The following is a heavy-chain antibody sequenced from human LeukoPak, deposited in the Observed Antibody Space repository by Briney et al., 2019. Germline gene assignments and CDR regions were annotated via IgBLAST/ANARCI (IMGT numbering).Heavy chain of an antibody. J-gene: IGHJ6*03. CDR1: GDSTIYNY. Sequence: SETLSLTCSVSGDSTIYNYWSWIRQPAGKGLEWVGRIFSDGKINYSPSLESRVTMSVDNAKNQFSLRLSSVTAADTAVYYCARGPGVFGRIWYMDVWGQGTTVSVSS. CDR3: ARGPGVFGRIWYMDV. CDR2: IFSDGKI. D-gene: IGHD3-3*01. V-gene: IGHV4-4*07.